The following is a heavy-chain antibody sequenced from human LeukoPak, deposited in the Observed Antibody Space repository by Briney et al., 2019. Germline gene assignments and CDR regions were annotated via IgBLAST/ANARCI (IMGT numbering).Heavy chain of an antibody. V-gene: IGHV3-20*01. D-gene: IGHD3-9*01. J-gene: IGHJ5*02. CDR3: ARVRTLRYFDWLWSWFDP. CDR1: GFTFSEYW. CDR2: INWSGGST. Sequence: GGSLRLSCAASGFTFSEYWMHWVRQAPGKGLEWVSGINWSGGSTGYADSVKGRFTISRDNAKNSLYLQMNSLRAEDTALYHCARVRTLRYFDWLWSWFDPWGQGTLVTVSS.